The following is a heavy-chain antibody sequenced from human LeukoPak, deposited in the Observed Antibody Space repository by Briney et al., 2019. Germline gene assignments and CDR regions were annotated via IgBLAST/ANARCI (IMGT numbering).Heavy chain of an antibody. V-gene: IGHV2-70*11. Sequence: ESGPTLVNPTQTLTLTCTFSGFSRTTSGMCVSWIRQPPGKALEWLARIDWDDDKYYSTSLKTRLTISKDTSKNQVVLRMTNMDPVDTATYYCARIRWSGTSYFFDYWGQGTLVTVSS. CDR2: IDWDDDK. D-gene: IGHD3-3*01. CDR1: GFSRTTSGMC. J-gene: IGHJ4*02. CDR3: ARIRWSGTSYFFDY.